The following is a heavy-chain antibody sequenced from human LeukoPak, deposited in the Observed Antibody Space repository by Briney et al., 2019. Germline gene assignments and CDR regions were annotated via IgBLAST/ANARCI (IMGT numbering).Heavy chain of an antibody. V-gene: IGHV3-23*01. CDR2: ICGSGGCT. CDR1: GFTFNTYA. D-gene: IGHD6-19*01. Sequence: PGGSLRLSCEASGFTFNTYAMYWVRQAPGKGLEWVSGICGSGGCTYYADSVTGRFNISRDNSKNTVYLQMNSLTADDTAVYYCAKTTVGYSSGRYPGWPADCWGQGTLVTVSS. CDR3: AKTTVGYSSGRYPGWPADC. J-gene: IGHJ4*02.